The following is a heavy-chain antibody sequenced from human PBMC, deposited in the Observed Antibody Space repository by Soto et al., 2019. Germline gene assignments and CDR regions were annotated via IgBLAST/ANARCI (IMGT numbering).Heavy chain of an antibody. V-gene: IGHV3-33*01. CDR3: ARVPSSGWYSRVYYYYGMDV. Sequence: GGSLRLSCAASGFTFSSYGMHWVRQAPGKGLECVAVIWYDGSNKYYADSVKGRFTISRDNSKNTLYLQMNSLRAEDTAVYYCARVPSSGWYSRVYYYYGMDVWGQGTTVTVSS. J-gene: IGHJ6*02. CDR2: IWYDGSNK. D-gene: IGHD6-19*01. CDR1: GFTFSSYG.